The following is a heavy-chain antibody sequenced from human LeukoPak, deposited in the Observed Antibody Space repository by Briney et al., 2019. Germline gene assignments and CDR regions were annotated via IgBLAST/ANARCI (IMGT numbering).Heavy chain of an antibody. CDR3: ARDPYSSSPSEMVDY. D-gene: IGHD6-13*01. J-gene: IGHJ4*02. Sequence: GGSLRLSCAASGFTFSSYWMHWVRHAPGKGLVWVSRINSDGSSTTYADSVKGRFTISRDNAKNTLYLQMNSLRVEDTAVYYCARDPYSSSPSEMVDYWGQGTLVTVSS. CDR1: GFTFSSYW. V-gene: IGHV3-74*01. CDR2: INSDGSST.